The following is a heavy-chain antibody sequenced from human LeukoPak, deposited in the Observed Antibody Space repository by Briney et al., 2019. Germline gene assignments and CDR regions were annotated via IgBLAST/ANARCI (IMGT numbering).Heavy chain of an antibody. Sequence: GGSLRLSCAASGFTFSRYAMSWVRQAPGKGLEWVSAISGSGGSTYYADSVKGRFTISRDNSKNTLYLQMNSLGAEDTAVYYCAKGAVQGYYGSGTPGHWGQGTLVTVSS. CDR2: ISGSGGST. CDR3: AKGAVQGYYGSGTPGH. J-gene: IGHJ4*02. V-gene: IGHV3-23*01. D-gene: IGHD3-10*01. CDR1: GFTFSRYA.